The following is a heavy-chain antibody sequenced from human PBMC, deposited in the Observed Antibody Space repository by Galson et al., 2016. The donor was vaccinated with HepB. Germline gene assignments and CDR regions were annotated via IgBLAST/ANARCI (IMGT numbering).Heavy chain of an antibody. CDR2: FVPNVEAA. D-gene: IGHD1-1*01. Sequence: SVKVSCKVSGYSVTDFSTSWVRQAPGKGPEWMGGFVPNVEAANFAQKFQGRVTMTEDASTDTAYMELTSLRSEDTAVYYSAPEVIQLELHSYFAFWGQGTLVIVSS. V-gene: IGHV1-24*01. J-gene: IGHJ4*01. CDR3: APEVIQLELHSYFAF. CDR1: GYSVTDFS.